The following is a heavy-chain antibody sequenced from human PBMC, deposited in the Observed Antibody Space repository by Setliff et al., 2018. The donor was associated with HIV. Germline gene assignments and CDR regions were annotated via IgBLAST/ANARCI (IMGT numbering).Heavy chain of an antibody. D-gene: IGHD2-15*01. CDR3: ASEATDCSGGSCLSGSDC. Sequence: GGSLRLSCAASGFTFSRYSMTWVRQAPGKGLEWVSEINTSGGNTYYADSVKGRFTISRDNCKNTLFLQISSLRAEDTAIYYCASEATDCSGGSCLSGSDCCGQGTLVTVSS. V-gene: IGHV3-23*01. CDR2: INTSGGNT. J-gene: IGHJ4*02. CDR1: GFTFSRYS.